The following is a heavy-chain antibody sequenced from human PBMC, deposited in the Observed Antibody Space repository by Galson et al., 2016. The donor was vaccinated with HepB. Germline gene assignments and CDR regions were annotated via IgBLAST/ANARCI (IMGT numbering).Heavy chain of an antibody. V-gene: IGHV4-34*01. CDR2: INHNGGT. D-gene: IGHD3-16*01. CDR3: ARRSGNYWGWFDP. Sequence: SETLSLTCGVYGGSIRGYYWSWIRQPPGKGLEWIGEINHNGGTNYNPSLKSRVNISLDTSNNQFSLRLNSGSAADTAVYYCARRSGNYWGWFDPWGQGTLVTASS. J-gene: IGHJ5*02. CDR1: GGSIRGYY.